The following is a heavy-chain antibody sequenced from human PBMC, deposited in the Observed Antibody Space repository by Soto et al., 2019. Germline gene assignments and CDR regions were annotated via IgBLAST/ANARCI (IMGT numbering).Heavy chain of an antibody. Sequence: SETLSLTCTVSGGSISSGGYYWSWIRQHPGKGLEWIGYIYYSGSTYYNPSLKSRVTISVDTSKNQFSLKLSSVTAADTAVYYCARVALGRPFDYWGQGTLVTVSS. CDR3: ARVALGRPFDY. J-gene: IGHJ4*02. V-gene: IGHV4-31*03. CDR2: IYYSGST. D-gene: IGHD2-15*01. CDR1: GGSISSGGYY.